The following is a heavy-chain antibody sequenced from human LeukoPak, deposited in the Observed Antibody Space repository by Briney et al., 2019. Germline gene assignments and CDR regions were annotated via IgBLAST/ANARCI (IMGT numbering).Heavy chain of an antibody. J-gene: IGHJ4*02. Sequence: NPSETLSLTCTVSGGSISSYYWGWIRHPPGKGLEWIGYIYYSGSTIYNPSLKSRVTITIDMSKKQFSLKLSSVTAADTAVYYCASDYGSGSYRFDYWGQGTLVTVSS. CDR3: ASDYGSGSYRFDY. V-gene: IGHV4-59*01. D-gene: IGHD3-10*01. CDR1: GGSISSYY. CDR2: IYYSGST.